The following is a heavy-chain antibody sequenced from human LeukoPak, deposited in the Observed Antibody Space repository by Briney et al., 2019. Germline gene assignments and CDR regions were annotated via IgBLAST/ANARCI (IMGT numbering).Heavy chain of an antibody. J-gene: IGHJ4*02. CDR3: ASQPGGVTNYFDY. CDR1: GGSISTYY. CDR2: IYYSGST. Sequence: PSETLSLTCTVSGGSISTYYWNWIRQPPGKGLEWIGSIYYSGSTYYNPSLKSRVTISVDTSKNQFSLELSSVTAADTAVYYCASQPGGVTNYFDYWGQGTLVTVSS. D-gene: IGHD2-21*02. V-gene: IGHV4-59*05.